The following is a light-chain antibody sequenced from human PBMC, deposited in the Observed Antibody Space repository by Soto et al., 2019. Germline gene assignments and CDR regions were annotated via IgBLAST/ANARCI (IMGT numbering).Light chain of an antibody. CDR2: DAS. CDR1: QSVRTN. J-gene: IGKJ1*01. Sequence: TPFPAALSVPAAQTVPLSCVACQSVRTNLAWYQQRPGQAPRLLIYDASNRATGIPARFSGSGSGTDFTLTISRLEPEDFAVYYCQQYGNSPRTVGQGAQVEI. V-gene: IGKV3D-20*01. CDR3: QQYGNSPRT.